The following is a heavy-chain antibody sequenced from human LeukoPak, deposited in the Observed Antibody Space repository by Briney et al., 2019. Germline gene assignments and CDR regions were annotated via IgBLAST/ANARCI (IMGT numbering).Heavy chain of an antibody. V-gene: IGHV5-10-1*01. Sequence: GESLKISCKGSGYSFTTYWISWVRQMPGKGLEWMGRIDPSDSYTNYSPSFQGHVTISADRSISTAYLQWSSLQASDTAIYYCARHSESYASSYYWGQGTLVTVSS. CDR1: GYSFTTYW. J-gene: IGHJ4*02. CDR2: IDPSDSYT. CDR3: ARHSESYASSYY. D-gene: IGHD3-16*01.